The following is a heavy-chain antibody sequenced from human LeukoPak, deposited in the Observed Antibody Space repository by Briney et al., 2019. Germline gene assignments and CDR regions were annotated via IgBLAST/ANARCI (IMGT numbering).Heavy chain of an antibody. Sequence: PGGSLRLSCAASGFTVSSNYMSWVRQAPGKGLEWVGFIRSKAYGGTTEYAASVKGRFTISRDDSKSIAYLQMNSLKTEDTAVYYCTSHVDTAMVTGVSWGQGTLVTVSS. CDR1: GFTVSSNY. CDR3: TSHVDTAMVTGVS. J-gene: IGHJ1*01. V-gene: IGHV3-49*04. CDR2: IRSKAYGGTT. D-gene: IGHD5-18*01.